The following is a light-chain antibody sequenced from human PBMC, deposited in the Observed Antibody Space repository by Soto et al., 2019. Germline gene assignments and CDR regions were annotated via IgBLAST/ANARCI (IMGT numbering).Light chain of an antibody. CDR3: QQYTAYSS. Sequence: DIQMTQSPSTLSASVGDRVTITCRASQNVSTWLTWYQQKPGKAPKLLVFGASSLYVGVPSRFSGSGSRTEFTLTINSLQPDDFATYYCQQYTAYSSFGGGTKVDLK. V-gene: IGKV1-5*01. CDR2: GAS. CDR1: QNVSTW. J-gene: IGKJ4*01.